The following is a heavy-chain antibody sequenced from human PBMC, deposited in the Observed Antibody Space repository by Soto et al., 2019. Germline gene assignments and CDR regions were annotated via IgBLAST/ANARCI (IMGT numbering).Heavy chain of an antibody. D-gene: IGHD5-18*01. CDR3: ARVRGHTYVYAAS. CDR2: ISGSGSPI. Sequence: EVQLVESGGGLVQPGGSLRLSCAASGFTFSPYSMNWVRQAPGKGLEWVAFISGSGSPIYYADSVKGRFTISRDNAQNPLSRKINSRGDEDTAVYHGARVRGHTYVYAASGGQGPLVTVSS. V-gene: IGHV3-48*02. CDR1: GFTFSPYS. J-gene: IGHJ4*02.